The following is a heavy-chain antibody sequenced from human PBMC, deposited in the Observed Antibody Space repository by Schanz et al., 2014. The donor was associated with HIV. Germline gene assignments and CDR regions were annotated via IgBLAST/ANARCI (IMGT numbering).Heavy chain of an antibody. D-gene: IGHD3-22*01. Sequence: QVQLVESGGGVVQPGRSLRLSCAASGFTFDSYGIHWVRQAPGKGLEWXGVISYDGRNKYYADSVKGRFTISRDNSKNTLSLQMKSLRAEDTAMYYCARDRHYYDSKYLGKGNYYYYYGMDVWGQGTTVTVSS. J-gene: IGHJ6*02. CDR2: ISYDGRNK. V-gene: IGHV3-30*03. CDR3: ARDRHYYDSKYLGKGNYYYYYGMDV. CDR1: GFTFDSYG.